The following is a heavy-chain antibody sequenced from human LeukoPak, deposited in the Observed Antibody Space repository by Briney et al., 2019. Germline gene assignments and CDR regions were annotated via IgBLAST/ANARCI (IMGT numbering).Heavy chain of an antibody. CDR3: ARENGDYALDY. Sequence: PSETLSLTCTVSGRSISSGSYYWSWIRQPPGKGLEWVGSIHHSGSSKYNSSLNNRVTISLDKSKNQFSLSLTSVTVADTAVYYCARENGDYALDYWGQGTLVTVSS. V-gene: IGHV4-61*01. D-gene: IGHD4-17*01. CDR2: IHHSGSS. CDR1: GRSISSGSYY. J-gene: IGHJ4*02.